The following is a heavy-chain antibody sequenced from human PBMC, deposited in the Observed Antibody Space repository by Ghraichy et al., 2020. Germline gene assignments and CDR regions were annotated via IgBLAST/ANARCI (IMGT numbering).Heavy chain of an antibody. V-gene: IGHV4-34*01. CDR2: INHSGST. Sequence: GSLRLSCAVYGGSFSGYYWSWIRQPPGKGLEWIGEINHSGSTNYNPSLKSRVTISVDTSKNQFSLKLSSVTAADTAVYYCARASGNCSGGSCYSGNYFDYWGQGTLVTVSS. J-gene: IGHJ4*02. D-gene: IGHD2-15*01. CDR3: ARASGNCSGGSCYSGNYFDY. CDR1: GGSFSGYY.